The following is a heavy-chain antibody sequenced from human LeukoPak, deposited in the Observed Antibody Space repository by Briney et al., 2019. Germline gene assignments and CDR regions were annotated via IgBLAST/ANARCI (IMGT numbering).Heavy chain of an antibody. CDR3: ARTTLYDSSGYYAFDP. Sequence: ASVKVSCKASGYTFTSYAMNWVRQAPGQGLEWMGWINTNTGNPTYAQGFTGRFVFSLDTSVSTAYLQISSLKAEDTAVYYCARTTLYDSSGYYAFDPWAREPWSPSPQ. V-gene: IGHV7-4-1*02. CDR1: GYTFTSYA. CDR2: INTNTGNP. D-gene: IGHD3-22*01. J-gene: IGHJ5*02.